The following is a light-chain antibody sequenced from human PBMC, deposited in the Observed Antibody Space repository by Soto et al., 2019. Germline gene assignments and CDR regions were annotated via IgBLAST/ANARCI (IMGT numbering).Light chain of an antibody. V-gene: IGKV2-24*01. J-gene: IGKJ2*01. CDR1: QSLVHGDGNTY. CDR3: MQATQFPGT. CDR2: KIS. Sequence: DIVMTQTPLSSPVTLGQPASISCRSSQSLVHGDGNTYLSWLQQRPGQPPRLLIYKISKRSSGVPDRFRGSGAGTDFTLKISKVEAEDVGVYYCMQATQFPGTFGQGTRLEIK.